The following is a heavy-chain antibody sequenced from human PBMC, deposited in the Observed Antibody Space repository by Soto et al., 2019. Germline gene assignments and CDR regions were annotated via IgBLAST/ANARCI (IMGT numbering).Heavy chain of an antibody. J-gene: IGHJ6*02. Sequence: EVQLVESGGGLVQPGRSLRLSCAASGFTFDAYAMHWVRQAPGKGLEWVSGISWNRGSIGYADSVKGRFTISRDNAKNSLYLQMNSLRAEDTALYYCAKGLSGWYGKKDNYYYSYGMDVWGQGTTVTVSS. CDR2: ISWNRGSI. CDR3: AKGLSGWYGKKDNYYYSYGMDV. D-gene: IGHD6-19*01. V-gene: IGHV3-9*01. CDR1: GFTFDAYA.